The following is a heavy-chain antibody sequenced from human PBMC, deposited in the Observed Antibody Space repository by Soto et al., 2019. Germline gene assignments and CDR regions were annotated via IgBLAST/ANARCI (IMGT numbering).Heavy chain of an antibody. CDR3: ARSEATALDY. Sequence: PSETRSLTCSVSGGSIISYYSSWIRQPPGKGLEWIGYIYYSGSTNYTPSLKSRVTISVDRSQHRFSLKLTSVTAADTAVYYCARSEATALDYWGQGTLVTVPQ. CDR1: GGSIISYY. V-gene: IGHV4-59*12. CDR2: IYYSGST. J-gene: IGHJ4*02.